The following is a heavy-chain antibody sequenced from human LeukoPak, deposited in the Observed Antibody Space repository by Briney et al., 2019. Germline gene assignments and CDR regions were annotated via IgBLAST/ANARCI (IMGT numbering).Heavy chain of an antibody. J-gene: IGHJ4*02. V-gene: IGHV1-46*01. D-gene: IGHD4-17*01. CDR1: GYTFTSYY. CDR3: ARDWYGDYVFDY. CDR2: INPSGGST. Sequence: ASVKVSCKASGYTFTSYYMHWVRRAPGQGLEWMGIINPSGGSTSYAQKFQGRVTMTRDTSTSSVYMELSSLRSEDTAVYYCARDWYGDYVFDYWGQGTLVTVSS.